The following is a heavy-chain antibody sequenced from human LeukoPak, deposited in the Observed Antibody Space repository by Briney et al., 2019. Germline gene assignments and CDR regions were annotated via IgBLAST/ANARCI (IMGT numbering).Heavy chain of an antibody. J-gene: IGHJ6*02. CDR1: GYTFTSYG. D-gene: IGHD2-2*01. CDR3: AREGCSSTSCYVLNYYYGMDV. V-gene: IGHV1-18*01. CDR2: ISAYNGNT. Sequence: ASVKVSCKASGYTFTSYGIRWVRQAPGQRLAWMGGISAYNGNTNYAQKLQGRVTMTTDTSTNTAYMELRSLRSDDTAVYYCAREGCSSTSCYVLNYYYGMDVWGQGTTVTVSS.